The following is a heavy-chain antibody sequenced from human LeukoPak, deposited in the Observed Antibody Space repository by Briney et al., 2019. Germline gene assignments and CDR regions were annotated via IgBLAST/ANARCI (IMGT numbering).Heavy chain of an antibody. CDR2: ISGSGGST. Sequence: GGSLRLSCAASGFTFSSYWMHWVRQAPGKGLEWVSAISGSGGSTYYADSVKGRFTISRDNSKNTLYLQMNSLRAEDTAVYYCAKDPTYCGGDCYSNYFDYWGQGTLVTVSS. V-gene: IGHV3-23*01. D-gene: IGHD2-21*02. CDR1: GFTFSSYW. CDR3: AKDPTYCGGDCYSNYFDY. J-gene: IGHJ4*02.